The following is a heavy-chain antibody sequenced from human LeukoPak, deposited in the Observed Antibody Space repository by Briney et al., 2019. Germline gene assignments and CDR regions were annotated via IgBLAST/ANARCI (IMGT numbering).Heavy chain of an antibody. Sequence: PSETLSLTCTVSGGSISSYYWSWIRQPPGKGLEWIGYIYYSGSTNYNPSLKSRVTISVDMSKNQFSLKLSSVTAADTAVYYCASAVIAAATPYYFDYWGQGTLVTVSS. CDR2: IYYSGST. J-gene: IGHJ4*02. V-gene: IGHV4-59*08. D-gene: IGHD6-13*01. CDR1: GGSISSYY. CDR3: ASAVIAAATPYYFDY.